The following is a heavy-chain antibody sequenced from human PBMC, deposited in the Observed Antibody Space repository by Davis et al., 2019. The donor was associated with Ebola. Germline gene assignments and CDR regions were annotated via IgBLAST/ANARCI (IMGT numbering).Heavy chain of an antibody. CDR2: INPSGGST. CDR1: GYTFTSYY. CDR3: ARARGSYTMVRGAAFDY. Sequence: ASVKVSCKASGYTFTSYYMHWVRQAPGQGLEWMGIINPSGGSTSYAQKFQGRVTMTRDTSTSTVYMELSSLRSEDTAVYYCARARGSYTMVRGAAFDYWGQGTLVTVSS. V-gene: IGHV1-46*01. D-gene: IGHD3-10*01. J-gene: IGHJ4*02.